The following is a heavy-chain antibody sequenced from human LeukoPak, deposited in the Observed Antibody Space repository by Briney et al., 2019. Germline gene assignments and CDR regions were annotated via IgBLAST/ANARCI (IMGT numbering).Heavy chain of an antibody. CDR3: VRDSNYHPDC. J-gene: IGHJ4*02. CDR1: GFTFKDYW. D-gene: IGHD4-11*01. CDR2: IISDGSSA. V-gene: IGHV3-74*01. Sequence: GGSLRLSCAASGFTFKDYWMHWVRQVPGKGLVWVARIISDGSSASYADSVKGLFTMSRDNAKNTLYLQMNSLRAEDTAVYYCVRDSNYHPDCWGQGTLVTVSS.